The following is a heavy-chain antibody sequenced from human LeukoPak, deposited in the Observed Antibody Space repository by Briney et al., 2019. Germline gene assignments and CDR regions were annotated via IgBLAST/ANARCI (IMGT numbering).Heavy chain of an antibody. D-gene: IGHD4-23*01. V-gene: IGHV4-30-4*08. J-gene: IGHJ4*02. Sequence: SQTLSLTCTVSGVSISSDDYYWNWIRQPPGKGLECIGYIYHSGSTYYNPSLKSPFIISIDTSKNQFSLNLSSVTAADMAVYYCARHPGGNSAHRFDYWGQGTLVTVSS. CDR2: IYHSGST. CDR1: GVSISSDDYY. CDR3: ARHPGGNSAHRFDY.